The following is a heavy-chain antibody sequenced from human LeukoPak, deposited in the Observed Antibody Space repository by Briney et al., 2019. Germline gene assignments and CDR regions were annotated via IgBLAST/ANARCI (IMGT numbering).Heavy chain of an antibody. CDR3: ARLQGPYEKWLPFDY. CDR1: GFTFSAYS. Sequence: PGGSLRLSCAASGFTFSAYSMTWVRQAPGKGPEWVSTISGSGENIYFADSMKGRFTISRDNSKNSLSLQLNSLRAEDTAIYYCARLQGPYEKWLPFDYWGQGTLVTVSS. V-gene: IGHV3-23*01. D-gene: IGHD5-18*01. J-gene: IGHJ4*02. CDR2: ISGSGENI.